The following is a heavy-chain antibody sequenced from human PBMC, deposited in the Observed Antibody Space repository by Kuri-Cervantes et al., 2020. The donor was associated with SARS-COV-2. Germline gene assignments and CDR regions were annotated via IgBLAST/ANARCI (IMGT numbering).Heavy chain of an antibody. V-gene: IGHV3-48*01. CDR1: GFTFNTYS. CDR2: ISKGSDTI. CDR3: ARVNTAMVTIDY. Sequence: GESLKISCAASGFTFNTYSMDWVRQAPGKGLEWLAYISKGSDTIYYADSVRGRFTISRDNGQNSLFLQMNSLRAKDTAVYYCARVNTAMVTIDYWGQGTLVTVSS. D-gene: IGHD5-18*01. J-gene: IGHJ4*02.